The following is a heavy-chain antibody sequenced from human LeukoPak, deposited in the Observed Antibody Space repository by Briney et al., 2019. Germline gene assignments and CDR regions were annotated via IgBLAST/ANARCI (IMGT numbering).Heavy chain of an antibody. CDR2: INSDGSEG. Sequence: GGSLRLSCAVSGFTFSGFWMSWSRQAPGKGLEWVASINSDGSEGYYADVVKGRFTISRDNAKNSLYLQMNSLRVEDTAVYYCVKNDGWFHLAQWGQGTLVTVSS. V-gene: IGHV3-7*03. CDR1: GFTFSGFW. CDR3: VKNDGWFHLAQ. D-gene: IGHD6-19*01. J-gene: IGHJ4*02.